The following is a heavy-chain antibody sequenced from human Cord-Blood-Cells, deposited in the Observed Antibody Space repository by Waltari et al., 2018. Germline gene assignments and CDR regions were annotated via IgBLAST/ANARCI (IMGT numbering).Heavy chain of an antibody. Sequence: QLQLQESGPGLVKPSEPLSLTCTVSGGSISSSSYYWGWIRQPPGKGLEWIGSSYYSGSTDSNTSLKCRVTISADTSKNQFSLKLSSVTAADTAVYYCARYSSSWYWGQGTLVTVSS. J-gene: IGHJ4*02. V-gene: IGHV4-39*01. CDR3: ARYSSSWY. CDR1: GGSISSSSYY. CDR2: SYYSGST. D-gene: IGHD6-13*01.